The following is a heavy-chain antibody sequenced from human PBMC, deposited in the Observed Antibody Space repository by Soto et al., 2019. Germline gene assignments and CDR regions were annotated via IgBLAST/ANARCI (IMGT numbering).Heavy chain of an antibody. Sequence: PSETLSLTCPVSGGSISSYYLSWIRQPPGKGLEWIGYIYYSGSTNYNPSLKSRVTISVDTSKNQFSLKLSSVTAADTAIYYCARRYCSGGSCYSSFDYWGQGTLVTVSS. D-gene: IGHD2-15*01. CDR3: ARRYCSGGSCYSSFDY. V-gene: IGHV4-59*01. J-gene: IGHJ4*02. CDR2: IYYSGST. CDR1: GGSISSYY.